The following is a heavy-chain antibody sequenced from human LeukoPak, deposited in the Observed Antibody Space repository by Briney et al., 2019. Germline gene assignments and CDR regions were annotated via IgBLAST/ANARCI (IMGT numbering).Heavy chain of an antibody. J-gene: IGHJ5*02. V-gene: IGHV1-18*01. CDR1: GYTFASYG. CDR2: ISAYNGNT. CDR3: ARDPYYYDSSGYYSNWFDP. Sequence: GASVKVSCKASGYTFASYGISWVRQAPGQGLEWMGWISAYNGNTNYAQKLQGRVTMTTDTSTSTAYMELRSLRSDDTAVYYCARDPYYYDSSGYYSNWFDPWGQGTLVTVSS. D-gene: IGHD3-22*01.